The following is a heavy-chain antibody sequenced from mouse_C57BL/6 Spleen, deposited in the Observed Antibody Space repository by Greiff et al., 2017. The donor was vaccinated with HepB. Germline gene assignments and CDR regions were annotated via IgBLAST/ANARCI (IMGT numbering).Heavy chain of an antibody. V-gene: IGHV1-50*01. CDR2: IDPSDSYT. D-gene: IGHD2-4*01. CDR3: ARGIYYDYGYAMDY. CDR1: GYTFTSYW. J-gene: IGHJ4*01. Sequence: QVQLQQPGAELVKPGASVKLSCKASGYTFTSYWMQWVKQRPGQGLEWIGEIDPSDSYTNYNQKFKGKATLTVDTSSSTAYMQLSSLTSEVSAVYYCARGIYYDYGYAMDYWGQGTSVTVSS.